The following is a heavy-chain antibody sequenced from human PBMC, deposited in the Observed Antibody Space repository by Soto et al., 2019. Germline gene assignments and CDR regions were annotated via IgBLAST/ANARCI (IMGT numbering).Heavy chain of an antibody. CDR3: AKHGIGWDQTLSQPNWFDP. Sequence: QVQLVESGGGVVQPGRSLRLSCAASGFTFSNYAIHWVRQAPGRGLEWVTVISFDGSNKYYADSVKGRFTISRDNSKNTVYLQMNSLRVEETAVYDCAKHGIGWDQTLSQPNWFDPWGQGTLVTVSS. D-gene: IGHD2-2*01. J-gene: IGHJ5*02. V-gene: IGHV3-30*18. CDR1: GFTFSNYA. CDR2: ISFDGSNK.